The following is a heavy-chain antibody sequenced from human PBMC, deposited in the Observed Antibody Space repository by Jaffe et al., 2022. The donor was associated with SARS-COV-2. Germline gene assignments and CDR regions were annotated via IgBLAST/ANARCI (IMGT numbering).Heavy chain of an antibody. V-gene: IGHV4-4*07. CDR1: GGSISSYY. CDR2: IYTSGST. D-gene: IGHD2-8*01. J-gene: IGHJ4*02. CDR3: ASSGYCTNGVCYQGALDY. Sequence: QVQLQESGPGLVKPSETLSLTCTVSGGSISSYYWSWIRQPAGKGLEWIGRIYTSGSTNYNPSLKSRVTMSVDTSKNQFSLKLSSVTAADTAVYYCASSGYCTNGVCYQGALDYWGQGTLVTVSS.